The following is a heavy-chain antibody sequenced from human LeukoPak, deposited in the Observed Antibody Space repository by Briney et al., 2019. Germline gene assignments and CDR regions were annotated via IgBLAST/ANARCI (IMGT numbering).Heavy chain of an antibody. CDR3: VRDPSGSGFAFDS. Sequence: GGSLRLSCAASGFTVSSNYMSWVRQAPGKGLEWVSVIYSGGSTYYADSVKGRFTISRDNSKNTLYLQMNSLRAEDTAVYYCVRDPSGSGFAFDSWGQGALVTVSS. V-gene: IGHV3-53*01. CDR2: IYSGGST. D-gene: IGHD1-1*01. J-gene: IGHJ4*02. CDR1: GFTVSSNY.